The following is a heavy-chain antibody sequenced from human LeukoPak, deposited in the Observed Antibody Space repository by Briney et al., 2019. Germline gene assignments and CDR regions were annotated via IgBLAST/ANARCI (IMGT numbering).Heavy chain of an antibody. CDR1: GGSFSGYY. CDR2: INHSGST. J-gene: IGHJ4*02. CDR3: ARGPYGSGSFFDY. D-gene: IGHD3-10*01. Sequence: SETLSLTCAVYGGSFSGYYWSWIRQPPGKGLEWIGEINHSGSTNYNPSLKSRVTISVDTSKNQFSLKLSSVTAADTAVYYCARGPYGSGSFFDYWGQGNLVTVSS. V-gene: IGHV4-34*01.